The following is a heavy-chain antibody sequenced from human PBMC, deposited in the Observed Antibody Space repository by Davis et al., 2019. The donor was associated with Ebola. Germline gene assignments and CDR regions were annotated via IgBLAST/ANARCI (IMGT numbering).Heavy chain of an antibody. CDR2: ACPGESDS. Sequence: GESLKISCKGFGYSFTTYCTTRVRQEAGKGLEWMGIACPGESDSRYSPSFQGQVTISVDKSINTAYLQWSSLKASDSALYYCARHSAGLDFWGQGTTVTVSS. CDR3: ARHSAGLDF. J-gene: IGHJ6*02. V-gene: IGHV5-51*01. CDR1: GYSFTTYC.